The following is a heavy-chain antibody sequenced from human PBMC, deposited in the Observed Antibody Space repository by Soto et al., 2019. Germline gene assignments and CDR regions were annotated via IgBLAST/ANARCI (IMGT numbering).Heavy chain of an antibody. V-gene: IGHV1-18*01. Sequence: QVQLVQSGAEVKKPGASVKVSCKASGYTFTSYGISWVRQAPGQGLEWMGWISAYNGNTNDAQKLQGRVTMTTDTPXSXXYMEVRSLRSDDTAVYYCARDGGGGANHHPNWFDPWGQGTLVPVSS. CDR3: ARDGGGGANHHPNWFDP. CDR1: GYTFTSYG. D-gene: IGHD1-26*01. J-gene: IGHJ5*02. CDR2: ISAYNGNT.